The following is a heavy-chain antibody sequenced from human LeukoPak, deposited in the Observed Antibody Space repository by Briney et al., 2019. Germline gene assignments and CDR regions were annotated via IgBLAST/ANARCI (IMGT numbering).Heavy chain of an antibody. CDR2: ISYDGSNK. V-gene: IGHV3-30-3*01. Sequence: GGSLRLSCAASGFTFSSYAMHWVRQAPGKGLEWVAVISYDGSNKYYADSVKGRFTISRDNSKNTLYLQMHSLRAEDTAVYYCAREGAAFDYWGQGALVTVSS. D-gene: IGHD6-13*01. CDR1: GFTFSSYA. CDR3: AREGAAFDY. J-gene: IGHJ4*02.